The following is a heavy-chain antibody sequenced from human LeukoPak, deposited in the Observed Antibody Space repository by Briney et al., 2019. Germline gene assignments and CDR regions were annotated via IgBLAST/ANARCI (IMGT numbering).Heavy chain of an antibody. J-gene: IGHJ4*02. CDR1: GGSISSGSYY. Sequence: PSETLSLTCTVSGGSISSGSYYWSWIRQPAGKGLEWIGRIYTSGSTYYNPSLKSRVTISVDTSKNQFSLKLSSVTAADTAVYYCARHFWPRRFDYWGQGTLVTVSS. D-gene: IGHD3-3*02. CDR2: IYTSGST. V-gene: IGHV4-61*02. CDR3: ARHFWPRRFDY.